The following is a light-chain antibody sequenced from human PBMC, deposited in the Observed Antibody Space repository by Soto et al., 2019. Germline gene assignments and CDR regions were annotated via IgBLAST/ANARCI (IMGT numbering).Light chain of an antibody. CDR2: DAS. CDR3: QQRSNWPFT. V-gene: IGKV3-11*01. CDR1: QSVSSY. J-gene: IGKJ3*01. Sequence: EIVLTQSPATLSLSPGERATLSRASQSVSSYLAWYQQKPGQAPRLLIYDASNRATGIPARFSGSGSGTDFTLTISSLEPEDSAVYYCQQRSNWPFTFGPGTTVDIK.